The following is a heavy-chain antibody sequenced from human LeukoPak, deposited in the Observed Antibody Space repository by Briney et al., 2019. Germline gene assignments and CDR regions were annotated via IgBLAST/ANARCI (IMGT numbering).Heavy chain of an antibody. CDR3: ARTLKDAYLNAFGY. J-gene: IGHJ4*02. CDR1: GGSISPYY. D-gene: IGHD3-16*01. Sequence: SETLSLTCTVSGGSISPYYWSWIRQPPGKTLEWIGYVSSSGSTNYSPFFKSRLTISLDTSKNQFSLNLRSVTAADTAVYYCARTLKDAYLNAFGYWGQGTPVAVSS. V-gene: IGHV4-59*01. CDR2: VSSSGST.